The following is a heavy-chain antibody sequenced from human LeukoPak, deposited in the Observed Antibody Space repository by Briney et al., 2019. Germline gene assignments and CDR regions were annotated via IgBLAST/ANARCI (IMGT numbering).Heavy chain of an antibody. CDR2: IKKDGSEK. CDR3: ARDDYDSSGLFDY. Sequence: PGGSLRLSCAASGFTFSSYWMSWVRQAPGKGLEGVANIKKDGSEKYYVDSVKGRLTISRDNAKNSLYLQMNSLRGEDTAVYYCARDDYDSSGLFDYWGQGTLVTVSS. CDR1: GFTFSSYW. J-gene: IGHJ4*02. D-gene: IGHD3-22*01. V-gene: IGHV3-7*01.